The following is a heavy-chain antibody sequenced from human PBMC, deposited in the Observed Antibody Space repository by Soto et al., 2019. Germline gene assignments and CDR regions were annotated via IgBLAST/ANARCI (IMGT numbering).Heavy chain of an antibody. J-gene: IGHJ4*02. V-gene: IGHV3-30-3*01. CDR3: ARDSSGWYNFDY. Sequence: VQLVESGGGVVQPGRSLRLSCAASGFTFSSYAMDWVRQAPGKGLEWVAVISRDGSNKYYADSVKGRFTISRDNSKNTLYLQMNSLRVEDTALYYCARDSSGWYNFDYWGQGTVVTVSS. CDR2: ISRDGSNK. D-gene: IGHD6-19*01. CDR1: GFTFSSYA.